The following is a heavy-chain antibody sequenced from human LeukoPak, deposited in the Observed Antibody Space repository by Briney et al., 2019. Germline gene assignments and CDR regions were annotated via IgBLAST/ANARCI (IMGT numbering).Heavy chain of an antibody. D-gene: IGHD6-13*01. CDR1: GDSISSGGYS. CDR3: ARVVIAAAGEFGP. V-gene: IGHV4-30-2*01. CDR2: IYHSGST. J-gene: IGHJ5*02. Sequence: SQTLSLTCAVSGDSISSGGYSWSWIRQPPGKGLEWIGYIYHSGSTYYNPSLKSRVTISVDRSKNQFSLKLSSVTAADTAMYYCARVVIAAAGEFGPWGQGTLVTVSS.